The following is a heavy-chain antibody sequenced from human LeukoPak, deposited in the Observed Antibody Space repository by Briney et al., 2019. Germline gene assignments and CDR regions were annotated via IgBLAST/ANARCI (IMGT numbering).Heavy chain of an antibody. V-gene: IGHV3-7*01. CDR1: GLIFSKYW. CDR3: ARGRNPLWFGETYYFDY. J-gene: IGHJ4*02. D-gene: IGHD3-10*01. CDR2: MKQDGSEK. Sequence: GGSLRLSCAASGLIFSKYWMTWVRQAPGKGLEWVANMKQDGSEKYYVDSVKGRFTISRDNAKNSLYLQMNSLRAEDTAVYYCARGRNPLWFGETYYFDYWGQGTLVTVSS.